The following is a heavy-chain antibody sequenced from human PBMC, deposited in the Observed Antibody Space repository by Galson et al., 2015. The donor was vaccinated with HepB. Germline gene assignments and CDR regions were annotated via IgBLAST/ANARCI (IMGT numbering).Heavy chain of an antibody. CDR3: ARAPYFDRSADVREALDF. J-gene: IGHJ3*01. D-gene: IGHD3-22*01. CDR1: GFTFSNYA. CDR2: ISKKGSTT. V-gene: IGHV3-30*04. Sequence: SLRLSCAASGFTFSNYAMHWVRQAPGKGLEWVSAISKKGSTTLYTDSVKGRFTISRDNSKNTLYLQMSSLRTEDTAIFYCARAPYFDRSADVREALDFWGQGTMVIVSS.